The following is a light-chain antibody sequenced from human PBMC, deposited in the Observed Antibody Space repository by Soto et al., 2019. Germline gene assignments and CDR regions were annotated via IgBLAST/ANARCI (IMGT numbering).Light chain of an antibody. CDR1: SSDVGGYNY. Sequence: QSALTQPASVSGSPGQSITIPCTGTSSDVGGYNYVSWYQQHPGNAPKLLIYEVSDRPSGVSNRFSGSKSGNTASLTISGLQAEDEADYYCCSYTSSSTYVFGTGTKLTVL. J-gene: IGLJ1*01. CDR3: CSYTSSSTYV. CDR2: EVS. V-gene: IGLV2-14*01.